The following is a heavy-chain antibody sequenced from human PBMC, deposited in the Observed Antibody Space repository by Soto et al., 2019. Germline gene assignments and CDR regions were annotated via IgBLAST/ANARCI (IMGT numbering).Heavy chain of an antibody. CDR1: GFTFSSYA. V-gene: IGHV3-23*01. J-gene: IGHJ4*02. Sequence: GGSLRLSCAASGFTFSSYAMSWVRQAPGKGLEWVSAISGSGGSTYYADSVKGRFTISRDNSKNTLYLQMNSLRAEDTAVYYCAKDGAGSGSYFPGYFDYWGQGTLVTVSS. CDR3: AKDGAGSGSYFPGYFDY. CDR2: ISGSGGST. D-gene: IGHD3-10*01.